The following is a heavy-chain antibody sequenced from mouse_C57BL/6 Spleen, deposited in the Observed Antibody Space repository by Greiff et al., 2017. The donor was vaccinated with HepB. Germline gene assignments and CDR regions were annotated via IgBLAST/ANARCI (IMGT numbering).Heavy chain of an antibody. J-gene: IGHJ4*01. D-gene: IGHD1-1*01. CDR3: TERASYYYGSLYYYAMDY. V-gene: IGHV1-15*01. CDR1: GYTFTDYE. Sequence: QVQLQQSGAELVRPGASVTLSCKASGYTFTDYEMHWVKQTPVHGLEWIGAIDPETGGTAYNQKFKGKAILTADKSSSTAYMELRSLTSEDSAVYYCTERASYYYGSLYYYAMDYWGQGTSVTVSS. CDR2: IDPETGGT.